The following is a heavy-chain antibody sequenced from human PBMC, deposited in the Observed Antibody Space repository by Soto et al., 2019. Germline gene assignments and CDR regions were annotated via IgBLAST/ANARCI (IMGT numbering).Heavy chain of an antibody. CDR3: ARERQQLVDY. CDR1: GGSFSGYY. Sequence: PSETLSLTCAVYGGSFSGYYWSWIRQPPGKGLEWIGEINHSGSTNYNPSLKSRVTISVDTSKNQFSLKLSSVTAADTAVYYCARERQQLVDYWGQGTLVTVSS. V-gene: IGHV4-34*01. CDR2: INHSGST. D-gene: IGHD6-13*01. J-gene: IGHJ4*02.